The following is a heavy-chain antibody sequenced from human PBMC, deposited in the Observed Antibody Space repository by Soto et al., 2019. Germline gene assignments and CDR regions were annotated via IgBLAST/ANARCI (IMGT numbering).Heavy chain of an antibody. CDR3: AKLRWGSDNWFDP. V-gene: IGHV3-23*01. CDR1: GFTFSSYA. CDR2: ISGSGDST. J-gene: IGHJ5*02. Sequence: EVQLLESGGGLVQPGGSLRLSCAASGFTFSSYAMSWVRQTPGKGLEWVSAISGSGDSTYYADSVKGRFTNSRDNSKNTLYLQMNSLRAEDTAVYYCAKLRWGSDNWFDPWGQGTLVTVSS. D-gene: IGHD3-10*01.